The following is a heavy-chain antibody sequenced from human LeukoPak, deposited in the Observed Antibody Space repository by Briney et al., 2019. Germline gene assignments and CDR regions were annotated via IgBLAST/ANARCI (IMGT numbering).Heavy chain of an antibody. J-gene: IGHJ3*02. D-gene: IGHD3-10*01. V-gene: IGHV4-38-2*01. CDR2: IYHSGST. CDR3: ARPGGFRYAFDI. CDR1: GYSISSGYY. Sequence: SETLSLTCAVSGYSISSGYYWGWIRQPPGKGLEWIGSIYHSGSTYYNPSLKSRVTISVDTSKNQFSLKLSSVTAADTAVYCCARPGGFRYAFDIWGQGTMVTVSS.